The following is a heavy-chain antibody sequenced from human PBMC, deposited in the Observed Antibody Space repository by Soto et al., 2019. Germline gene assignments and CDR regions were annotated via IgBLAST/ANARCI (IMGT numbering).Heavy chain of an antibody. V-gene: IGHV4-30-4*01. CDR2: IYYNGST. CDR3: ARVAYYYFWSAPGDRFDP. CDR1: GGSISSGDYY. D-gene: IGHD3-3*01. J-gene: IGHJ5*02. Sequence: KTSETLSLTCTISGGSISSGDYYWNWIRQPPGKGLEWIGNIYYNGSTHYNPSLKSRIAISIDTSKTQFSLKLSSVTAADTAVYFCARVAYYYFWSAPGDRFDPWGQGTLVTVSS.